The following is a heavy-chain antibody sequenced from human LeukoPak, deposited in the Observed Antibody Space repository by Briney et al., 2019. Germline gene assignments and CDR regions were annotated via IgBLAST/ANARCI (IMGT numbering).Heavy chain of an antibody. CDR2: TNESGKT. Sequence: PSETLSLTCGVSGEPFSGCYWTWIRQPPGKGFEWIGDTNESGKTNYNPSLKSRLTISVDPSKNQFSLKLTSMTAADTAVYFCVRGRTDYYYYMDVWGKGTTVTVSS. J-gene: IGHJ6*03. V-gene: IGHV4-34*01. CDR1: GEPFSGCY. CDR3: VRGRTDYYYYMDV.